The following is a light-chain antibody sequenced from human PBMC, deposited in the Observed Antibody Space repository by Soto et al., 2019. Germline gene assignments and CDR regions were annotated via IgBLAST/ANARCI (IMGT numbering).Light chain of an antibody. Sequence: QSVLTQPRSVSGSPGQSGAISCTETSSDIGGYNYVSWFQQHPGKAPKLMIYDVSKWPSGVPDRFSGSKSGNTASLTISGLQAEDEADYYCCSYAGTYTYVFGTGTKVTVL. CDR3: CSYAGTYTYV. V-gene: IGLV2-11*01. CDR1: SSDIGGYNY. J-gene: IGLJ1*01. CDR2: DVS.